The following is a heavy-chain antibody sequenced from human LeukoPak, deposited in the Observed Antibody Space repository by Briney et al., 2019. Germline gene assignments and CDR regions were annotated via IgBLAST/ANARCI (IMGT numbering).Heavy chain of an antibody. V-gene: IGHV3-21*01. J-gene: IGHJ4*02. Sequence: AGGSLRLSCAAPGFTFSNYDMHWVRQAPGKGLEWVSAISSSSSYIYYADSIKGRFTISRDNAENSLYLQMNSLRAVDTAVYFCARGEEKATITALDSWGQGTLVTVSS. CDR3: ARGEEKATITALDS. D-gene: IGHD5-24*01. CDR2: ISSSSSYI. CDR1: GFTFSNYD.